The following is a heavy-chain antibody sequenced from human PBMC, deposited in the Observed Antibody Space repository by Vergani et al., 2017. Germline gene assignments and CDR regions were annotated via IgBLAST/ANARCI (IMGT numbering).Heavy chain of an antibody. CDR3: ARRSGIVYDIFSGTQYFFDF. J-gene: IGHJ4*02. Sequence: QVQLQESGPGQVKPSETLSLTCAVSGFSIDNGYYWDWIRQPPGKGLEWIGSIYRTGRTHFNPSLKSRVTISVDTSNNHFSLRLNSLTAADTAVYYCARRSGIVYDIFSGTQYFFDFWGQGTLVTVSS. V-gene: IGHV4-38-2*01. CDR2: IYRTGRT. CDR1: GFSIDNGYY. D-gene: IGHD3-9*01.